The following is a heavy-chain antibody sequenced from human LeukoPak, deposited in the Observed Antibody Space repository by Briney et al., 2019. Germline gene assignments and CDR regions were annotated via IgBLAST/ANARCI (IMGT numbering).Heavy chain of an antibody. CDR2: IYYSGST. Sequence: PSETLSLTCTVSGGSISSYYWSWIRQPPGKGLEWIGYIYYSGSTNYNPSLKSRVTISVDTSKNQFSLKLSSVTAADTAAYYCARGLVFSHYIDYWGQGTLVTVSS. CDR1: GGSISSYY. D-gene: IGHD3-10*01. V-gene: IGHV4-59*01. J-gene: IGHJ4*02. CDR3: ARGLVFSHYIDY.